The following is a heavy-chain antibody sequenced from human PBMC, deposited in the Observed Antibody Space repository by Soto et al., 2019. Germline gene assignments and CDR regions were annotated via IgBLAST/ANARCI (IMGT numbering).Heavy chain of an antibody. CDR3: AAAVVPPSAGAFDV. J-gene: IGHJ3*01. CDR1: GFTLSSAA. CDR2: IGVGSKNK. Sequence: QMQLVQSGPEVKQPGTSVKVSCKASGFTLSSAALQWVRQTPGQRLEYMGGIGVGSKNKNYAENFHDRVTTTRDMSTKPAYMVLISLTSEDTANYYSAAAVVPPSAGAFDVWGQGTMVTVS. D-gene: IGHD2-15*01. V-gene: IGHV1-58*01.